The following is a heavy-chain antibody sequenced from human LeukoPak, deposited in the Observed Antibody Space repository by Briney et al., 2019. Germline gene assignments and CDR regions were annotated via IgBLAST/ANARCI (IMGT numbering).Heavy chain of an antibody. V-gene: IGHV1-46*01. CDR3: ARDGEQLVDYYYYGMDV. Sequence: ASVKVSCKASGYTFTSYYMHWVRQAPGQGLEWMGIINPSGGSTSYAQEFQGRVTMTRDTSTSTVYMELSSLRSEDTAVYYCARDGEQLVDYYYYGMDVWGQGTTVTVSS. D-gene: IGHD6-6*01. CDR1: GYTFTSYY. J-gene: IGHJ6*02. CDR2: INPSGGST.